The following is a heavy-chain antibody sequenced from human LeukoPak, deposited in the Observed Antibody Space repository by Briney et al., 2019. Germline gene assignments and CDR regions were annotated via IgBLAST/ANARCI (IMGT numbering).Heavy chain of an antibody. J-gene: IGHJ5*02. V-gene: IGHV4-4*02. D-gene: IGHD3-9*01. CDR3: ARVLRYFDWLSRGEGWNWFDP. CDR2: IYHSGST. CDR1: GGSISSIDY. Sequence: PSETLSLTCAVSGGSISSIDYWTWVRQPPGKGLEWIGEIYHSGSTNYNPSLKSRVTISVDKSKNQFSLNLNSLTAADTAVYYCARVLRYFDWLSRGEGWNWFDPWGQGTLVTVSS.